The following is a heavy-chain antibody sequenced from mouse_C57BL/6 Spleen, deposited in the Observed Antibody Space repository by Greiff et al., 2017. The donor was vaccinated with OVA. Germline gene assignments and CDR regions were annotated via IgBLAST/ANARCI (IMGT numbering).Heavy chain of an antibody. D-gene: IGHD2-5*01. V-gene: IGHV1-64*01. CDR1: GYTFTSYW. CDR3: ARGKESNSHFGY. J-gene: IGHJ2*01. CDR2: IHPNSGST. Sequence: QVQLQQPGAELVKPGASVKLSCKASGYTFTSYWMHWVKPRPGQGLEWIGMIHPNSGSTKYNEKFKSKATLTVDKSSSTAYMQLSSLTSEDSAVYYCARGKESNSHFGYWGQGTTLTVSS.